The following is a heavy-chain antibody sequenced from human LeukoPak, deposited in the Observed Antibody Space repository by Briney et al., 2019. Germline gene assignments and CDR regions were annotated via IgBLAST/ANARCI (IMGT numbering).Heavy chain of an antibody. J-gene: IGHJ5*02. CDR1: GGSISNYY. D-gene: IGHD3-10*01. Sequence: SETLSLTCTVSGGSISNYYWNWIRQPPGKGLEWIGYIYYSGSTNYNPSLKSRVTISVDTSKNQFSLKLSSVTAADTAVYYCARGPRFGELLWHWFDPWGQGTLVTVSS. CDR2: IYYSGST. V-gene: IGHV4-59*08. CDR3: ARGPRFGELLWHWFDP.